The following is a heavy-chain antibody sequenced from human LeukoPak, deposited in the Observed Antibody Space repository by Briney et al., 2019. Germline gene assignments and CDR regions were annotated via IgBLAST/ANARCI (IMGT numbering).Heavy chain of an antibody. Sequence: ASVKVSCKASGYTFTSYDINWVRQATGQGLEWMGWMNPNSGNTGYAQKFQGRITMTRNTSISTAYMELSSLTSEDTAVYYCASIWFGESYSGDFWGQGTLVTVSS. J-gene: IGHJ4*02. V-gene: IGHV1-8*01. CDR1: GYTFTSYD. CDR3: ASIWFGESYSGDF. CDR2: MNPNSGNT. D-gene: IGHD3-10*01.